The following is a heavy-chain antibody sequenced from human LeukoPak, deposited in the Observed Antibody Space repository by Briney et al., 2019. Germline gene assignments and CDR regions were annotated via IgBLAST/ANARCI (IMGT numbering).Heavy chain of an antibody. CDR1: GGSISSSSHY. CDR3: ARSSYYDTSGYYDY. D-gene: IGHD3-22*01. J-gene: IGHJ4*02. CDR2: IYYTEST. V-gene: IGHV4-39*01. Sequence: PSETLSLTCTVSGGSISSSSHYWGWVRQPPGKGLECIGFIYYTESTYSNPSLKSRVALSIDRTKNQFSLKLSSVTAADTAVYYCARSSYYDTSGYYDYWGQGDLVTVSS.